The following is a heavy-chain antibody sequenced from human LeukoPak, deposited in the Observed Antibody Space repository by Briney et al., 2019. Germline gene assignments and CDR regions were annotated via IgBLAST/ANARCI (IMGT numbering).Heavy chain of an antibody. Sequence: PGGSLRLSCAASGFTLSDFWMSWVRQAPGKGLEWVAFIRYDGSNKYYADSVKGRFTISRDNSKNTLYLQMNSLRAEDTAVYYCAPQKGYLGGQGTLVTVSS. CDR2: IRYDGSNK. J-gene: IGHJ4*02. CDR3: APQKGYL. V-gene: IGHV3-30*02. D-gene: IGHD2-21*01. CDR1: GFTLSDFW.